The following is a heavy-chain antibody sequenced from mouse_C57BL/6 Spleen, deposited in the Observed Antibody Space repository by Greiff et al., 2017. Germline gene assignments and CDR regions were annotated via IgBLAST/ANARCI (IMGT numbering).Heavy chain of an antibody. V-gene: IGHV1-82*01. D-gene: IGHD6-1*01. CDR1: GYAFSSSW. CDR3: ARTKTLEPYFDY. Sequence: VQLQQSGPELVKPGASVKISCKASGYAFSSSWMNWVKQRPGKGLEWIGRIYPGDGDTNYNGKFNGKATLTADKSSSTAYMQLSSLTSEDSAVYFCARTKTLEPYFDYWGQGTTLTVSS. CDR2: IYPGDGDT. J-gene: IGHJ2*01.